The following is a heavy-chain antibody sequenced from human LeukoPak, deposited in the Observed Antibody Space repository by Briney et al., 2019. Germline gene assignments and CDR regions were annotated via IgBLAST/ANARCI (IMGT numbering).Heavy chain of an antibody. V-gene: IGHV4-4*09. Sequence: SETLSLTCTVSGDSITNYYWSWIRQPPGKRLEWIGYIHTSGRTNYDPSLKSRLTISIDTSRNEFSMKLSSVTAADTAVYYCARHVATTGWLTWFDPWGQGTLVTVSS. J-gene: IGHJ5*02. CDR2: IHTSGRT. D-gene: IGHD6-19*01. CDR1: GDSITNYY. CDR3: ARHVATTGWLTWFDP.